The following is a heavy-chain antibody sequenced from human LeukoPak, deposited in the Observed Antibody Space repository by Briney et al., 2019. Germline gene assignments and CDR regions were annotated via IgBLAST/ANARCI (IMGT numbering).Heavy chain of an antibody. CDR1: GFSFSAYW. CDR3: AGQDWLGDRYYFDY. V-gene: IGHV3-7*01. CDR2: INKDGSEK. D-gene: IGHD3-9*01. J-gene: IGHJ4*02. Sequence: GGSLRLSCAASGFSFSAYWMSWVRQVPGKGLEWLANINKDGSEKYFVDSVKGRFTISRDNAKNTLYLQMNSLRAEDTAVYYCAGQDWLGDRYYFDYWGQGTLVTVSS.